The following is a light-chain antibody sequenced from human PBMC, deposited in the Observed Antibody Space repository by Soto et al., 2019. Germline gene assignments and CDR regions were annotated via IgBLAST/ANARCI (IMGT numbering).Light chain of an antibody. CDR2: DAS. V-gene: IGKV3-11*01. J-gene: IGKJ5*01. CDR1: QSISSY. Sequence: EIVLTQSPATLSLSPGERATLSCRASQSISSYLAWYQKKPGHAPRLLIYDASNRATGIPARFSGSGSGPNFTLTISSLEPEDFAVYYCRAITFGQGTRLEIK. CDR3: RAIT.